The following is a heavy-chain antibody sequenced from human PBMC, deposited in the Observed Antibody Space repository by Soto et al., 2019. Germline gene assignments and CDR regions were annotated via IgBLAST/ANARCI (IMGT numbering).Heavy chain of an antibody. CDR3: ARDKSGYSYGYPNYYYYYGMDV. D-gene: IGHD5-18*01. V-gene: IGHV1-2*04. CDR1: GYTFTGYY. Sequence: ASVKVSCKASGYTFTGYYMHWVRQAPGQGLEWMGWINPNSGGTNYAQKFQGWVTMTRDTSISTAYMELSRLRSDDTAVYYCARDKSGYSYGYPNYYYYYGMDVWGQGTTVTVSS. CDR2: INPNSGGT. J-gene: IGHJ6*02.